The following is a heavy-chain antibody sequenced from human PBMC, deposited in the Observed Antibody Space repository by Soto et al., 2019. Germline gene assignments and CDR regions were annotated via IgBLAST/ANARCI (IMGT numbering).Heavy chain of an antibody. J-gene: IGHJ4*02. V-gene: IGHV1-3*05. Sequence: QVQLVQSGAEEKKPGASVKASCKASGYTFTSYAIHWVRQAPGQRLEWMGWIKGGDGNTKYSQKFQGRVTITRDTSASTGYMELSNLRSEDTAVSYCAISIIAAGGTPFDNWGQGTLVTVSS. CDR3: AISIIAAGGTPFDN. D-gene: IGHD6-13*01. CDR1: GYTFTSYA. CDR2: IKGGDGNT.